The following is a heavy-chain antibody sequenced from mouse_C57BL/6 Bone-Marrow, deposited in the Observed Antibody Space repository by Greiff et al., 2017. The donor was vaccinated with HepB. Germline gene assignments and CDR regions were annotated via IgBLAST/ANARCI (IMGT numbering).Heavy chain of an antibody. CDR2: IYPGDGDT. Sequence: QVTLKESGPELVKPGASVKISCKASGYAFSSSWMNWVKQRPGKGLEWIGRIYPGDGDTNYNGKFKGKATLTADKSSSTAYMQLSSLTSEDSAVYFCARSHYGSSYGYFDVWGTGTTVTVSS. D-gene: IGHD1-1*01. CDR3: ARSHYGSSYGYFDV. CDR1: GYAFSSSW. V-gene: IGHV1-82*01. J-gene: IGHJ1*03.